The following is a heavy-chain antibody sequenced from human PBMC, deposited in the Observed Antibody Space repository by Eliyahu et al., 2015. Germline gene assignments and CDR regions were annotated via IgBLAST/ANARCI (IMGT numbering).Heavy chain of an antibody. J-gene: IGHJ4*02. CDR3: ARDMTTVTTYHKILDY. CDR2: INPSGGST. CDR1: GYTFTSYY. V-gene: IGHV1-46*03. D-gene: IGHD4-17*01. Sequence: QVQLVQSGAEVKKPGASVKVSCKXSGYTFTSYYMHWVRQAPGQGLEWMGIINPSGGSTSYAQKFQGRVTMTRDTSTSTVYMELSSLRSEDTAVYYCARDMTTVTTYHKILDYWGQGTLVTVSS.